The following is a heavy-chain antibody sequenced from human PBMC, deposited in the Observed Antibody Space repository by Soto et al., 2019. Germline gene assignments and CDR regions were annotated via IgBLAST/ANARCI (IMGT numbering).Heavy chain of an antibody. D-gene: IGHD4-4*01. Sequence: GGSLRLSCAASGVTFSSYGIHWVRQAPGKGLEWVTVMSYDGGNKYYADSVKGRFTISRDNSKNTVYLQMNSLRAEDTAVYYCARGGDYNVLPHLGYFDYWGQGT. CDR3: ARGGDYNVLPHLGYFDY. V-gene: IGHV3-30-3*01. CDR2: MSYDGGNK. CDR1: GVTFSSYG. J-gene: IGHJ4*02.